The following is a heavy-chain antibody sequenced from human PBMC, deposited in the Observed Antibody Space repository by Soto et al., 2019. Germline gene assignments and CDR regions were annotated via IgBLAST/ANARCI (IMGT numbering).Heavy chain of an antibody. CDR3: ARVTTFYDILTSSYALNYFDY. D-gene: IGHD3-9*01. J-gene: IGHJ4*02. Sequence: GGSLRLSCAASGFSVTSNYMTWVRQAPGKGLECVSVIYAGGNTYYPDPVKGRFTISSDNSKNTLFLQMNNLRAEDTAVYYYARVTTFYDILTSSYALNYFDYWGQGTRVTVSS. CDR2: IYAGGNT. V-gene: IGHV3-53*01. CDR1: GFSVTSNY.